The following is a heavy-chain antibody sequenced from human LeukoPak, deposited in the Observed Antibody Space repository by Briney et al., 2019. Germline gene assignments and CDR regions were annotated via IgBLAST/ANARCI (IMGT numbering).Heavy chain of an antibody. J-gene: IGHJ4*02. D-gene: IGHD6-13*01. CDR2: ISGSGGST. CDR3: AKDRLAAAAAVYFDY. V-gene: IGHV3-23*01. CDR1: GFTFSSYE. Sequence: GGSLRLSCAASGFTFSSYEMNWVRQTPGKGLEWVSAISGSGGSTYYADSAKGRFTISRDNSKNTLYLQMNSLRAEDTAVYYCAKDRLAAAAAVYFDYWGQGTLVTVSS.